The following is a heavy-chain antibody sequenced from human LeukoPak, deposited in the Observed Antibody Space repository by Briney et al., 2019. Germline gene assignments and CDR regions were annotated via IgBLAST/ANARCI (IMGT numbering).Heavy chain of an antibody. CDR1: GYTFSGYY. CDR2: INPNSGGT. CDR3: ARGKTMVYCGGDCYRFDN. V-gene: IGHV1-2*02. J-gene: IGHJ4*02. Sequence: ASVKVSCKASGYTFSGYYMHWVRQAPGQGLEWVGWINPNSGGTNYAQKFQGRVTMTRDTSISAAYMELSRLLSGDTAVYYCARGKTMVYCGGDCYRFDNWGQGTLVTVSS. D-gene: IGHD2-21*02.